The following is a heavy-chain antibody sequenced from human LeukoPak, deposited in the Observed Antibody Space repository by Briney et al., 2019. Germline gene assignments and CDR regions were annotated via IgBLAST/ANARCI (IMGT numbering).Heavy chain of an antibody. D-gene: IGHD5-18*01. CDR2: ISGSGGAV. CDR3: ARGFRDTAMFLDY. J-gene: IGHJ4*02. CDR1: GFTFSSYE. Sequence: GGSLRLPCAASGFTFSSYEMNWVRQAPGKGLEWISCISGSGGAVYYADSVKGRFTISRDNAKNSLYLQMNSLRAEDPAVYYCARGFRDTAMFLDYWGQGTLVTVSS. V-gene: IGHV3-48*03.